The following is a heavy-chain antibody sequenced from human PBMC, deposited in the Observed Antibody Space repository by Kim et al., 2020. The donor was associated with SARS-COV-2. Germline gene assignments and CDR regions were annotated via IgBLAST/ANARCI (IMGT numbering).Heavy chain of an antibody. CDR1: GFTFSSYA. CDR3: AKASKENRGIGTDWFDT. CDR2: MSGGAGGT. J-gene: IGHJ5*02. Sequence: GGSLRLSCAASGFTFSSYAMRWVRQAPGKGLEWVSVMSGGAGGTYYADSVRGRFTISRDSSTETLYLQVNSLRAEDTAVYYCAKASKENRGIGTDWFDTWGQGTLVTVSS. D-gene: IGHD1-1*01. V-gene: IGHV3-23*01.